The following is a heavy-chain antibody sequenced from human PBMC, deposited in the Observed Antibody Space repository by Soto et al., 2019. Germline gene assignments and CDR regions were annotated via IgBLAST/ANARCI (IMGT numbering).Heavy chain of an antibody. CDR3: ARWSYLDY. V-gene: IGHV3-23*01. J-gene: IGHJ4*02. CDR1: GFSFGSYA. D-gene: IGHD3-3*01. CDR2: ISGSDGKT. Sequence: PGGSLRLSCAASGFSFGSYAPSWVRQAPGKGLEWVSTISGSDGKTFYADSVKGRFSISRDTSQSTLYLQMNSLRADDTAMYYCARWSYLDYWGQGTRVNVSS.